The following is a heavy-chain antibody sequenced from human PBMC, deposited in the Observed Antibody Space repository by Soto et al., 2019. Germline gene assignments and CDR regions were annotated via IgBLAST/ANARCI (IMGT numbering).Heavy chain of an antibody. CDR2: INAGNGRE. J-gene: IGHJ4*02. D-gene: IGHD3-10*01. CDR3: ARGGGWVGEASFDS. V-gene: IGHV1-3*01. Sequence: QVQLEQSGAEVKKPGASVKVSCKTSGYTFTSYTLHWVRQAPGQGLEWMGWINAGNGREKYSQRFQDRVSLSTDKSATTAYMEWRSPRSEDTAVFYCARGGGWVGEASFDSWGQGTQVTVSS. CDR1: GYTFTSYT.